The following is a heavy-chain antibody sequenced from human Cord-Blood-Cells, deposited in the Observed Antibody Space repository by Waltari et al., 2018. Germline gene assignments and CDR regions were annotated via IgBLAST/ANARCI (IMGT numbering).Heavy chain of an antibody. CDR3: ARLPRAWNYVAC. V-gene: IGHV4-34*01. CDR2: INHSGSN. CDR1: GGSFSGYY. D-gene: IGHD1-7*01. Sequence: QVQLQQWGAGLLKPSETLSLTCAVSGGSFSGYYWSWIRQPPGKGLEWIGEINHSGSNNYNPALKSRVTITVDTSKNQFSLKLSSVTAADTAVYYCARLPRAWNYVACWGQGTLVTVSS. J-gene: IGHJ4*02.